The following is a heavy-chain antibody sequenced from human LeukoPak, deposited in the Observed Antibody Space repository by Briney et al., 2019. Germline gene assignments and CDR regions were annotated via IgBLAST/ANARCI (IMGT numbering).Heavy chain of an antibody. CDR3: AREGTIFGVDYYYGMDV. D-gene: IGHD3-3*01. V-gene: IGHV3-33*01. J-gene: IGHJ6*02. Sequence: PGGSLRLSCAASGFTFSSYGMHWVRQAPGKGLEWVAVIWYDGSNKYYADSVKGRFTISRDNSKNTLYLQMNSLRAEDTAVYYCAREGTIFGVDYYYGMDVWGQGTTVTVSS. CDR2: IWYDGSNK. CDR1: GFTFSSYG.